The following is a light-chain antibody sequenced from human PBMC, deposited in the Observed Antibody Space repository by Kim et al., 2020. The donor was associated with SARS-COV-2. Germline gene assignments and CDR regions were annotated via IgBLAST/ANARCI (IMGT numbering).Light chain of an antibody. CDR1: QSVSSNY. J-gene: IGKJ1*01. CDR3: QQYSSSPAT. CDR2: GAS. Sequence: SPGERAPPSCRSSQSVSSNYLAWYQQQPGQAPRLLIYGASSRATGIPDRFSGSGSGTDFTLTITRLEPEDFAVYYCQQYSSSPATFGQGTKVDIK. V-gene: IGKV3-20*01.